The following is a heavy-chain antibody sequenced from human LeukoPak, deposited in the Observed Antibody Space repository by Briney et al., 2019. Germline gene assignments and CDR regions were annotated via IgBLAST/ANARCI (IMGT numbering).Heavy chain of an antibody. CDR3: AKIYGSGSYYFDY. D-gene: IGHD3-10*01. CDR1: GFTFNSYA. Sequence: GGSLTLSCAASGFTFNSYAMSWVRQAPGKELEGVSAIGGSGGSTYYADSVKGRFTISRDDSKNTLYLQMHSLRAEDTAVYYCAKIYGSGSYYFDYWGQGTLVTVSS. J-gene: IGHJ4*02. CDR2: IGGSGGST. V-gene: IGHV3-23*01.